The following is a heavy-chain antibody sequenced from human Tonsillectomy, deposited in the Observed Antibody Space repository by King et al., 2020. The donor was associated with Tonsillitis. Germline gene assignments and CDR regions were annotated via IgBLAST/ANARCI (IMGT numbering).Heavy chain of an antibody. D-gene: IGHD2-2*01. CDR3: ARPPGSSSISGAFDI. V-gene: IGHV3-48*01. CDR2: IGSSSTTI. Sequence: VQLVESGGGLVQPGGSLRLSCAASGFSFSSYSMNWVRQAPGKGLEWVSYIGSSSTTIYYADSVKGRFTISRENAKNSVYLQMNSLRAEDTAVYYFARPPGSSSISGAFDIWGQGTMVTVSS. J-gene: IGHJ3*02. CDR1: GFSFSSYS.